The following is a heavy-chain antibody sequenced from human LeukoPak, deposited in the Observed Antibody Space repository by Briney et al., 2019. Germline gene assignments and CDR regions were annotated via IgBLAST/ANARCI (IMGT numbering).Heavy chain of an antibody. J-gene: IGHJ4*02. CDR2: INPSGGST. V-gene: IGHV1-46*01. Sequence: ASVKVSCKASGYTFTSYYMHWVRQAPGQGLEWMGIINPSGGSTNYAQKFQGRVTITTDESTSTAYMELSSLRSEDTAVYYCARGVSGSYGYYFDYWGQGTLVTVSS. CDR1: GYTFTSYY. CDR3: ARGVSGSYGYYFDY. D-gene: IGHD1-26*01.